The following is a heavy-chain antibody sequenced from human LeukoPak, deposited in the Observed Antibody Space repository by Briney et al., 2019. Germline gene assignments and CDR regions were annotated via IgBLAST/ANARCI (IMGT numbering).Heavy chain of an antibody. CDR1: GGSISSHS. V-gene: IGHV4-4*09. CDR3: ARQLTGTYEFDP. CDR2: MYSSGST. D-gene: IGHD3-10*01. Sequence: SETLSLTCTVSGGSISSHSWNWIRQPPGKGLEWIGHMYSSGSTNYNPSLRSRVTISVDTSKNQFSLRLSSVTAADTAVYYCARQLTGTYEFDPWGQGTLVTVSS. J-gene: IGHJ5*02.